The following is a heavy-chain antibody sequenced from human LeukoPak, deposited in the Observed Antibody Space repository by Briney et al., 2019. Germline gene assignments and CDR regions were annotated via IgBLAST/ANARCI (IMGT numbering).Heavy chain of an antibody. CDR1: GFTVSGNF. V-gene: IGHV3-66*01. J-gene: IGHJ4*02. D-gene: IGHD6-13*01. CDR3: ARALPAASHTSFDY. Sequence: GGSLRLSCAASGFTVSGNFMSWVRQAPGKGLEWVSIIYSGGNTYYADSVKGRFTISRDISKNTVYLQMDSLRAEDTAMYYCARALPAASHTSFDYWGQGNLVTVSS. CDR2: IYSGGNT.